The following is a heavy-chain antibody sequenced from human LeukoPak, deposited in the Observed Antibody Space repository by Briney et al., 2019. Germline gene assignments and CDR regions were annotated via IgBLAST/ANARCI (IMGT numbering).Heavy chain of an antibody. CDR1: GFTFSDSY. Sequence: PGGSLRLSCAVSGFTFSDSYMTWLRQAPGKGLESLSYISPSGTDISYADSVKGRFTISRDNTKNTLFLQMNSLRAEDTAVYYCAKHPGDFTGIVNYYYMDVWGKGTTVTISS. D-gene: IGHD1-26*01. CDR3: AKHPGDFTGIVNYYYMDV. V-gene: IGHV3-11*04. CDR2: ISPSGTDI. J-gene: IGHJ6*03.